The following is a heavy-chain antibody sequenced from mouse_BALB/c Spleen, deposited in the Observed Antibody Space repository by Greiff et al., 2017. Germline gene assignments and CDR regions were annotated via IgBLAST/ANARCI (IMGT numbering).Heavy chain of an antibody. V-gene: IGHV10-3*03. CDR2: IRSKSNNYAT. J-gene: IGHJ3*01. Sequence: EVMLVESGGGLVQPKGSLKLSCAASGFTFNTYAMHWVCQAPGKGLEWVARIRSKSNNYATYYADSVKDRFTISRDDSQSMLYLQMNNLKTEDTAMYYCVREDYGSSPFAYWGQGTLVTVSA. D-gene: IGHD1-1*01. CDR1: GFTFNTYA. CDR3: VREDYGSSPFAY.